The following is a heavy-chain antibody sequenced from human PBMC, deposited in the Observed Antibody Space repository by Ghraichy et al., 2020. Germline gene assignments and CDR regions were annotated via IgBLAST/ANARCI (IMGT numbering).Heavy chain of an antibody. CDR2: ICWKGTSI. CDR1: GFPFDQYP. V-gene: IGHV3-9*01. Sequence: GGSLRLSCATSGFPFDQYPMHWVRQVPGKGLEWVSGICWKGTSIGYADSVRGRFTISRDNARKMVYLQMDDLRREDTATYFCARDKRYCNSRRCDSAWWGMDVWGQGITVTVSS. D-gene: IGHD2/OR15-2a*01. J-gene: IGHJ6*02. CDR3: ARDKRYCNSRRCDSAWWGMDV.